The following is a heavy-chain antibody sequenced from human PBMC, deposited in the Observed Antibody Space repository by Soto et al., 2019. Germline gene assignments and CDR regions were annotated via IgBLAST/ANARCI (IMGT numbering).Heavy chain of an antibody. D-gene: IGHD2-15*01. V-gene: IGHV3-30-3*01. CDR3: ARGQDVVFVPLFDY. J-gene: IGHJ4*02. CDR1: GSTFSSRT. CDR2: VSRDGTDK. Sequence: QVQLVESGGGVVQPGRSLRLSCVASGSTFSSRTMHWVRQAPGKGLEWVAVVSRDGTDKYYGDSVKGRFTISRDNSQNTLYLQKDSLRGEDTAVYYCARGQDVVFVPLFDYWGQGALVTVSS.